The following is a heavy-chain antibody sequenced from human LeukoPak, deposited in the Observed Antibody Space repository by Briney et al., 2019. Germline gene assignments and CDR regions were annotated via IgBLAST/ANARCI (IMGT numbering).Heavy chain of an antibody. V-gene: IGHV4-39*07. Sequence: SETLSLTCTVSGGSISSSSYYWGWIRQPPGKGLEWIGSIYYSGSTYYNPSLKSRVTISVDTSKNQFSLKLSSVTAADTAVYYCARDLGAGTAMVTPRVYFQHWGQGTLVTVSS. J-gene: IGHJ1*01. CDR1: GGSISSSSYY. CDR3: ARDLGAGTAMVTPRVYFQH. D-gene: IGHD5-18*01. CDR2: IYYSGST.